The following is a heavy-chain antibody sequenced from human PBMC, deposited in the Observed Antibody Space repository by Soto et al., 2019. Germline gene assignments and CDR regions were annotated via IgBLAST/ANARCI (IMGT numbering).Heavy chain of an antibody. J-gene: IGHJ4*02. CDR1: GYSFTSYW. D-gene: IGHD3-9*01. CDR2: IYPGDSDT. Sequence: GESLKISCKGSGYSFTSYWIGLVRQMPGKGLEWMGIIYPGDSDTRYSPSFQGQVTISADKSISTAYLQWSSLKASGTAMYYCARSYYDILTGYYPFYYFDYWGQGTLVTVSS. V-gene: IGHV5-51*01. CDR3: ARSYYDILTGYYPFYYFDY.